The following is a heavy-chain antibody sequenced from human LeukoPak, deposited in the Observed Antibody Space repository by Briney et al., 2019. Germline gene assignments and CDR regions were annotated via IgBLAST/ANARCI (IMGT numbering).Heavy chain of an antibody. D-gene: IGHD4-17*01. CDR3: ATDLTTVTTNNY. V-gene: IGHV1-24*01. Sequence: ASVKVSCKVSGYTLTELSMHWVRQAPGKGPGGMGGFDPEDGETIYAQKFQGRVTMTEDTSTDTAYVELSSLRSEDTAVYYCATDLTTVTTNNYWGQGTLVTVSS. CDR1: GYTLTELS. J-gene: IGHJ4*02. CDR2: FDPEDGET.